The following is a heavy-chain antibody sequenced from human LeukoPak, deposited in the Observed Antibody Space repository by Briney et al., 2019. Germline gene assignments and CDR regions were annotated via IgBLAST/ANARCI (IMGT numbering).Heavy chain of an antibody. J-gene: IGHJ4*02. D-gene: IGHD3-22*01. Sequence: ASVKVSCKASGGTFSSYAISWVRQAPGQGLEWMGGIIPIFGTANYAQKFQGRVTITADESTSTAYMELSSLRSEDTAVYYCAREMYYDSSGNLDYWGQGTLVTVSS. CDR1: GGTFSSYA. V-gene: IGHV1-69*13. CDR3: AREMYYDSSGNLDY. CDR2: IIPIFGTA.